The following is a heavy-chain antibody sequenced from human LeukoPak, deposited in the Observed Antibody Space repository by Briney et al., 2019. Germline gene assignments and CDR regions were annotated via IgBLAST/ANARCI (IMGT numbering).Heavy chain of an antibody. V-gene: IGHV3-53*01. J-gene: IGHJ4*02. CDR3: AKGRSGTYSPTWDY. CDR1: GLTVSSNY. Sequence: GGSLRLSCAASGLTVSSNYMSWVRQAPWKGLEWVSVIYSGGSTYYADSVKGRFTISRDNSKNTLYLQMNSLRAEDTAVYYCAKGRSGTYSPTWDYWGQGTLVTVSS. D-gene: IGHD1-26*01. CDR2: IYSGGST.